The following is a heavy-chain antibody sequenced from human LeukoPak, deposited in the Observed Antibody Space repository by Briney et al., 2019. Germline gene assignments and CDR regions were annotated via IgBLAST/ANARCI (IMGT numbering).Heavy chain of an antibody. V-gene: IGHV1-2*02. CDR2: INPNSGGT. D-gene: IGHD5-18*01. Sequence: GASVKVSCKASGYTFTGYYMHWVRQAPGQGLEWMGWINPNSGGTNYAQKFQGRVTMTRDTSISTAYMELNSLSSDDTAVYYCARDLTAMASFDYWGQGTLVTVSS. CDR3: ARDLTAMASFDY. J-gene: IGHJ4*02. CDR1: GYTFTGYY.